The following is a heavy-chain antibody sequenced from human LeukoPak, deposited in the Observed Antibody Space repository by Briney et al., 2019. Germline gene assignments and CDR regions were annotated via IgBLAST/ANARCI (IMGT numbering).Heavy chain of an antibody. CDR1: GGTISSSSYY. D-gene: IGHD5-12*01. Sequence: SETLSLTCTVSGGTISSSSYYWGWIRQPRGKGLEWIGSIYYSGCTYYNPSLKSRVSISVDTSKNQFSLQLSSVTASDTAVYYCARSQFGGWGYSGGYFYYWGQGTLVTVSS. CDR2: IYYSGCT. J-gene: IGHJ4*02. V-gene: IGHV4-39*01. CDR3: ARSQFGGWGYSGGYFYY.